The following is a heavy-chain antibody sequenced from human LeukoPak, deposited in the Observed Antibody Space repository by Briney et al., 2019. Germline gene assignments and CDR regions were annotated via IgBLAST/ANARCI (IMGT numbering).Heavy chain of an antibody. CDR2: TYYRSKWYN. Sequence: SRTLSLTCAISGDSVSSNSAAWNWIRQSPSRGLEWLGRTYYRSKWYNDYAVSVKSRITINPVTSKNQFSLQLNSVTPEDTAVYYCARAPQKQWLVLTHAFDIWGQGTMVTVSS. V-gene: IGHV6-1*01. D-gene: IGHD6-19*01. CDR3: ARAPQKQWLVLTHAFDI. J-gene: IGHJ3*02. CDR1: GDSVSSNSAA.